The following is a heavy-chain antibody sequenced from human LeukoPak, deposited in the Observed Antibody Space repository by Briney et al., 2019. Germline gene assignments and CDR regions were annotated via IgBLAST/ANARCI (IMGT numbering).Heavy chain of an antibody. CDR1: GGSISSSSYY. CDR2: IYYSGST. D-gene: IGHD6-13*01. CDR3: ARGSSSWNDAFDI. Sequence: PSETLSLTCTVSGGSISSSSYYWGWIRQPPGKGLEWIGSIYYSGSTYYNPSLKSRVTISVDTSKNQFSLKLSSVTAADTAVYYCARGSSSWNDAFDIWGQGTMVTVSS. V-gene: IGHV4-39*01. J-gene: IGHJ3*02.